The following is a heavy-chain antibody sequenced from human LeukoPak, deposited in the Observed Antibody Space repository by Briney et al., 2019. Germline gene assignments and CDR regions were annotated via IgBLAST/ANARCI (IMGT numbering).Heavy chain of an antibody. Sequence: PGGSLRLSCTASRFTFSTYAMSWVRQAPGKGLEWVSSISGSGDTTYYTGSVKGRFTISRDNSKNTLYLQMNSLRAEDTAIYYCAKGSYGTVAEYFQHWGQGTLVTVSS. V-gene: IGHV3-23*01. J-gene: IGHJ1*01. D-gene: IGHD3-10*01. CDR1: RFTFSTYA. CDR2: ISGSGDTT. CDR3: AKGSYGTVAEYFQH.